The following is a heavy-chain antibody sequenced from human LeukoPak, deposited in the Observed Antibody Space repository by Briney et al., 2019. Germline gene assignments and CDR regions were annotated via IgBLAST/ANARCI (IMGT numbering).Heavy chain of an antibody. D-gene: IGHD5-18*01. V-gene: IGHV1-18*04. CDR3: ARDLGYSYGMNFDY. Sequence: ASVKVSCKASGYTFTSYGISWVRQAPGHGLEWRGWISAYNGNTNYAQKLQGRVTRTTDTSTSTAYMELRSLRSDDTAVYYWARDLGYSYGMNFDYWGQGTLVTVSS. CDR1: GYTFTSYG. J-gene: IGHJ4*02. CDR2: ISAYNGNT.